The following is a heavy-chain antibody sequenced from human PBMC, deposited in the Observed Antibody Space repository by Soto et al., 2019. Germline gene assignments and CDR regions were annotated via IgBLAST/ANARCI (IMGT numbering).Heavy chain of an antibody. CDR3: AREGSFGFLEWFPLDY. V-gene: IGHV4-39*02. Sequence: SETLSLTCTVSGGSISSSSYYWGWIRQPPGKGLEWIGSIYYSGSTYYNPSLKSRVTISVDTSKNQFSLKLSSVTAADTAVYYCAREGSFGFLEWFPLDYWGQGTLVTVSS. J-gene: IGHJ4*02. CDR1: GGSISSSSYY. D-gene: IGHD3-3*01. CDR2: IYYSGST.